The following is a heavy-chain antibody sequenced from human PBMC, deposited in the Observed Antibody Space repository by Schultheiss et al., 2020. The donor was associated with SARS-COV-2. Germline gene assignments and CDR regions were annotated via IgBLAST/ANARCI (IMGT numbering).Heavy chain of an antibody. J-gene: IGHJ4*02. CDR3: ARGEGTVTLFDY. Sequence: SETLSLTCTVSGGSISSYYWSWIRQPPGKGLEWIGYIYYSGSTNYNPSLKSRVTISVDRSKNQFSLKLSSVTAADTAVYYCARGEGTVTLFDYWGQGTLVTVSS. CDR1: GGSISSYY. D-gene: IGHD4-17*01. CDR2: IYYSGST. V-gene: IGHV4-59*12.